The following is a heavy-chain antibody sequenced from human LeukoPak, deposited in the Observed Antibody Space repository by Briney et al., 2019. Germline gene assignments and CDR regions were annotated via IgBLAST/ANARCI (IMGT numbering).Heavy chain of an antibody. D-gene: IGHD3-22*01. CDR1: GFTFSSYA. CDR3: AKGQPSYYYDSSGYYYFPLYYFDY. J-gene: IGHJ4*02. Sequence: GGSLRLSCAASGFTFSSYAMSWVRQAPGKGLEWVSAISGSGGSTYYADSVKGRFTISRDNSKNTLYLQMNSLRAEDTAVYYCAKGQPSYYYDSSGYYYFPLYYFDYWGQGTLVTVSS. CDR2: ISGSGGST. V-gene: IGHV3-23*01.